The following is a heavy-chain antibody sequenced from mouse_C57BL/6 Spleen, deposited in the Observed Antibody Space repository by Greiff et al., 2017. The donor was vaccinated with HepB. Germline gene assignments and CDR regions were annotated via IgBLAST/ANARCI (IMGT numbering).Heavy chain of an antibody. CDR3: ATGYDCDAFDY. V-gene: IGHV1-26*01. CDR1: GYTFTDYY. D-gene: IGHD2-4*01. CDR2: INPNNGGT. Sequence: VQLQQSGPELVKPGASVKISCKASGYTFTDYYMNWVKQSHGKSLEWIGDINPNNGGTSYNQKFKGKATLTVDKSSSTAYMELRSLTSEDSAVYYCATGYDCDAFDYWGQGTTLTVSS. J-gene: IGHJ2*01.